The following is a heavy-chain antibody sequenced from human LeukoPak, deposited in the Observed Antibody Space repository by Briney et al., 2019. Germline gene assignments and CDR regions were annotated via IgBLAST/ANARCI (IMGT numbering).Heavy chain of an antibody. D-gene: IGHD3-16*01. Sequence: GGSRRLSCAVSGFTFTTYPMSWVRQAPGKRLEWVSTVSPSGDYTYYADSVKGRVTISRDNSKNTVYLQMNGLRAEDTAIYYCAKCYGCCSFHMWGQGTMVTVSS. J-gene: IGHJ3*02. V-gene: IGHV3-23*01. CDR2: VSPSGDYT. CDR3: AKCYGCCSFHM. CDR1: GFTFTTYP.